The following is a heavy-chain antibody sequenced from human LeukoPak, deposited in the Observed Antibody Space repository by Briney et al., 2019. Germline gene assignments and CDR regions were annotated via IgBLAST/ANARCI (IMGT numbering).Heavy chain of an antibody. V-gene: IGHV4-31*03. J-gene: IGHJ3*02. D-gene: IGHD6-6*01. CDR1: GGSISSGGYY. CDR3: ARDTRPGLDAFDI. CDR2: IYYSGST. Sequence: SQTLSLTCTVSGGSISSGGYYWSWIRQHPGKGLEWIGYIYYSGSTYYNPSLKSRVTISVDTSKNQFSLKLSSVTAADTAVYYCARDTRPGLDAFDIWGQGTMVTVSS.